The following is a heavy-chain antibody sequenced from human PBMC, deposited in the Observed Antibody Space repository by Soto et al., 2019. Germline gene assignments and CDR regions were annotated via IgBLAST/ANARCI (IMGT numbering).Heavy chain of an antibody. D-gene: IGHD2-8*01. J-gene: IGHJ6*02. CDR3: AIGFRNGFNV. V-gene: IGHV3-21*01. Sequence: EVQLVESGGGLVKPGGSLRLSCVASGFTFSGYSINWVRQAPGKGLEWVSYISGPSIYIYYADSVKGRFTISRDNAKSAVYLQMNSLRAEDTAVYYCAIGFRNGFNVWGQGTTVSFSS. CDR1: GFTFSGYS. CDR2: ISGPSIYI.